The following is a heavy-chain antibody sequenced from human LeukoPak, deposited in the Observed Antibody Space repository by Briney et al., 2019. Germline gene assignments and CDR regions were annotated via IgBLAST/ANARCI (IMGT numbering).Heavy chain of an antibody. CDR1: GGSISSSSYY. Sequence: SETLSLTCTVSGGSISSSSYYWGWIRQPPGKGQEWIGSVSHSGNTYYKSSLRSRVTVSLDTSKNEFSLILTSVTAADTAEYYCARHLYYSASAFWYIDLWGRGTLVIVSP. V-gene: IGHV4-39*01. D-gene: IGHD3-10*01. CDR2: VSHSGNT. J-gene: IGHJ2*01. CDR3: ARHLYYSASAFWYIDL.